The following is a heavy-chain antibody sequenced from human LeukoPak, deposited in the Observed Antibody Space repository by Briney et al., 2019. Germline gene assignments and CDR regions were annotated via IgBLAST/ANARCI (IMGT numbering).Heavy chain of an antibody. Sequence: SETLSLTCAVYGGSFSGYYWSWIRQPPGKGLEWIGEINHSGSTNYNPSLKSRVTISVDTSKNQFSLKLSSVTAADTAVYYCARARPLSSTIFGVGIARTYNWFDRWGQGTLVTVSS. CDR3: ARARPLSSTIFGVGIARTYNWFDR. J-gene: IGHJ5*02. D-gene: IGHD3-3*01. CDR1: GGSFSGYY. CDR2: INHSGST. V-gene: IGHV4-34*01.